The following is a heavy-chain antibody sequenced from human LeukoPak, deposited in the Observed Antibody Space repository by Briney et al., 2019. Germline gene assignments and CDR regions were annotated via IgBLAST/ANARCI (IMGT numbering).Heavy chain of an antibody. CDR3: AKDISGWYGSFAFDI. Sequence: PGGSLRLSCAVSGFAFGSEAMSWVRQSPARGLEWVASISPGGGTTYYADYVKGRFIISRDNSNNTLFVQMNSLRAEDTAVYYCAKDISGWYGSFAFDIWGQGTMVTVSS. D-gene: IGHD6-19*01. V-gene: IGHV3-23*01. J-gene: IGHJ3*02. CDR2: ISPGGGTT. CDR1: GFAFGSEA.